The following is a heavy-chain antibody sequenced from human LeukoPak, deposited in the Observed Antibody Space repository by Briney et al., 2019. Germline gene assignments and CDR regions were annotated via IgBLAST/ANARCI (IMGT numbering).Heavy chain of an antibody. V-gene: IGHV3-15*01. CDR1: GFTFSNAW. J-gene: IGHJ5*02. CDR3: TTDEYCSGGSCYWFDP. Sequence: PGGSLRLSCAASGFTFSNAWMSWVRQAPGKGLEWVGRIKSKTEGGTTDYAAPVKGRFTISRDDSKNTLYLQMNSLKTEDTAVYYCTTDEYCSGGSCYWFDPWGQGTLVTVSS. D-gene: IGHD2-15*01. CDR2: IKSKTEGGTT.